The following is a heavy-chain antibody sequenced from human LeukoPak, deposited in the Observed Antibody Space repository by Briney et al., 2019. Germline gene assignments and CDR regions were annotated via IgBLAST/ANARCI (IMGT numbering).Heavy chain of an antibody. CDR1: HYSISSNYY. J-gene: IGHJ6*03. Sequence: SETLSLTCTVSHYSISSNYYWSWIRQPPGKGLEWIGEINHSGSTNYNPSLKSRVTISVDTSKNQFSLKLSSVTAADTAVYYCARAPGTTIRNRNYYYYMDVWGKGTTVTVSS. D-gene: IGHD1-7*01. CDR3: ARAPGTTIRNRNYYYYMDV. V-gene: IGHV4-38-2*02. CDR2: INHSGST.